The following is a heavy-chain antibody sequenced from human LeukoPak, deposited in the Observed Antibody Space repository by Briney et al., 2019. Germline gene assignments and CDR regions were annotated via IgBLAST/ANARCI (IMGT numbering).Heavy chain of an antibody. CDR2: IIPIFGTA. D-gene: IGHD2-2*01. Sequence: SVKVSCKASGGTFSSYAISWVRQAPGQGLEWMGGIIPIFGTANYAQKFQGRVTITADESTSTAYMELSSLRSEDTAVYYCARVHRDVVVPAAYGWNYYYYMDVWGKGTTVTVSS. J-gene: IGHJ6*03. V-gene: IGHV1-69*13. CDR1: GGTFSSYA. CDR3: ARVHRDVVVPAAYGWNYYYYMDV.